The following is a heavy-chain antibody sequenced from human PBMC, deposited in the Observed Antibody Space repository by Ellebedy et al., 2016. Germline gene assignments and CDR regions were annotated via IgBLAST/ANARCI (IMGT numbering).Heavy chain of an antibody. D-gene: IGHD7-27*01. CDR1: GGIFSSYA. Sequence: SVKVSCXASGGIFSSYAISWVRQAPGQGLEWMERIIPILGIANYAQKFQGRVTITADESTSTAYMELSSLRSEDTAVYYCAGRTGDDFDYWGQGTLVTVSS. CDR3: AGRTGDDFDY. J-gene: IGHJ4*02. V-gene: IGHV1-69*04. CDR2: IIPILGIA.